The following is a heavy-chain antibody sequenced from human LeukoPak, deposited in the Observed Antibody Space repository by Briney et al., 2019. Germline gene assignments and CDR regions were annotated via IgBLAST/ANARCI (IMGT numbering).Heavy chain of an antibody. CDR3: AKDYHPGYSSSWYDY. CDR1: GFTFSSYG. J-gene: IGHJ4*02. Sequence: GGSLRLSCAASGFTFSSYGMHWVRQAPGKGLEWVAVISYDRSNKYYADSVKGRFTISRDNSKNTLYLQMNSLRAEDTAVYYCAKDYHPGYSSSWYDYWGQGTLVTVSS. CDR2: ISYDRSNK. V-gene: IGHV3-30*18. D-gene: IGHD6-13*01.